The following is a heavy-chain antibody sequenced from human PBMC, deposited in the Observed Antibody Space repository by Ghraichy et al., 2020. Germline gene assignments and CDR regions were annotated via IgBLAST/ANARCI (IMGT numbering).Heavy chain of an antibody. CDR1: KFTFSSYV. CDR2: ISYDGSNK. D-gene: IGHD4-17*01. Sequence: LSLTCAASKFTFSSYVMHWVRQAPGKGLEWVTVISYDGSNKYYADSVKGRFTISRDNSKNTLYLQMNSLRAEDTAVYYCAREQLGDYAFDYWGQGTLVTVSS. J-gene: IGHJ4*02. CDR3: AREQLGDYAFDY. V-gene: IGHV3-30*04.